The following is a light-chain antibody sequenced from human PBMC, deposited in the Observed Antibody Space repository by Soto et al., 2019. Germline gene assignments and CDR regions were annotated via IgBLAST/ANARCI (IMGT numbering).Light chain of an antibody. J-gene: IGLJ3*02. CDR2: GNS. CDR1: SSNIGAGYD. Sequence: QSVLTQPPSVSGAPGQRVTISCTGSSSNIGAGYDVHWYQQLPGTAPKLLIYGNSNRPSGVPDRFSGSKSGTSASLAITGLQAEDEADYYCQSHDSSLNGWVFCGGTKVTVL. V-gene: IGLV1-40*01. CDR3: QSHDSSLNGWV.